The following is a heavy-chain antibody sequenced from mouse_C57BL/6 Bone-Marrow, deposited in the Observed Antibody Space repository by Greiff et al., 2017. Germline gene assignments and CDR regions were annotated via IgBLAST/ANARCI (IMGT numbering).Heavy chain of an antibody. J-gene: IGHJ2*01. V-gene: IGHV1-64*01. CDR1: GYTFTSYW. D-gene: IGHD1-1*01. CDR3: ARTFITTVGYFDY. CDR2: IHPNSGST. Sequence: VKLQQPGAELVKPGASVKLSCKASGYTFTSYWMHWVKQRPGQGLEWIGMIHPNSGSTNYNEKFKSKATLTVDKSSSTAYMQLSSLTSEDSAVYYCARTFITTVGYFDYWGQGTTLTVSS.